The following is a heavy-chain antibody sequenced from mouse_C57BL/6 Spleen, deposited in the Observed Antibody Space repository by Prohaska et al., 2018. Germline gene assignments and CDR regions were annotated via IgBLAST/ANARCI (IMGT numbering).Heavy chain of an antibody. CDR1: GYTFTSYW. D-gene: IGHD2-4*01. V-gene: IGHV1-52*01. Sequence: QVQLQQPGAELVRPGSSVKLSCKASGYTFTSYWMHWVKQRPIQGLEWIGNIDPSDSETHYNQKFKDKATVTVDKSSSTAYMQLSSLTSEDSAVYYCARWRDYEGYFDVWGTGTTVTVSS. J-gene: IGHJ1*03. CDR3: ARWRDYEGYFDV. CDR2: IDPSDSET.